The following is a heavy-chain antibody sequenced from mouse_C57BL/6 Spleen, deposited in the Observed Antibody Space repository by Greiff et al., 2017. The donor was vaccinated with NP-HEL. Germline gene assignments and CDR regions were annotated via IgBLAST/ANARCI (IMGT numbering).Heavy chain of an antibody. CDR2: IDPNSGGT. D-gene: IGHD1-1*01. V-gene: IGHV1-72*01. J-gene: IGHJ2*01. CDR3: ARSYYGSRGSFDY. CDR1: GYTFTSYW. Sequence: QVQLKQPGAELVKPGASVKLSCKASGYTFTSYWMHWVKQRPGRGLEWIGRIDPNSGGTKYNEKFKSKATLTVDKPSSTAYMQLSSLTSEDSAVYYCARSYYGSRGSFDYWGQGTTLTVSS.